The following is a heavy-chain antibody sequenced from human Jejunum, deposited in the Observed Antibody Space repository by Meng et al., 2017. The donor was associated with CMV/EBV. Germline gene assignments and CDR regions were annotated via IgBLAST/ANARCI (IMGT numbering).Heavy chain of an antibody. J-gene: IGHJ4*02. Sequence: CQASGFNFDDYGMSWVRHAPGKGMEWVSTVSGSGHTTYYADSVKGRFTISRDNSKNTLFLQLNSLRAEDTAVYYCAKQGYSNDLDYWGQGTPVTVSS. CDR1: GFNFDDYG. CDR2: VSGSGHTT. V-gene: IGHV3-23*01. D-gene: IGHD4-11*01. CDR3: AKQGYSNDLDY.